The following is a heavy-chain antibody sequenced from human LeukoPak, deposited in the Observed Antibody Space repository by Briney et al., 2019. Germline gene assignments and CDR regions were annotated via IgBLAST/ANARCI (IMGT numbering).Heavy chain of an antibody. CDR3: ARNENSGWGYFDY. D-gene: IGHD5-12*01. J-gene: IGHJ4*02. V-gene: IGHV3-74*01. CDR2: INERGSST. Sequence: GGSLRLSCAASGFTFSNSWLHWVRQAPGKGLVWVSRINERGSSTSYADSVKGRFTISRDNSKDTLYLQMNSLRAEDTAVYYCARNENSGWGYFDYWGQGTLVTVSS. CDR1: GFTFSNSW.